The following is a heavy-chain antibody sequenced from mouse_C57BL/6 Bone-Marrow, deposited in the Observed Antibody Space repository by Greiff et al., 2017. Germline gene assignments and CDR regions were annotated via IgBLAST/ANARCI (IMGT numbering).Heavy chain of an antibody. V-gene: IGHV1-50*01. Sequence: QVQLQQPGAELVKPGASVKLSCKASGYTFTSYWMQWVQQRPGQGLEWIGEIDPSDSYTNYNQKFKGKATLTVDTSSSTAYMQLSSLTSEDSAVYDCARMDYYGSGYFDVWGTGTTVTVSS. CDR3: ARMDYYGSGYFDV. J-gene: IGHJ1*03. CDR2: IDPSDSYT. CDR1: GYTFTSYW. D-gene: IGHD1-1*01.